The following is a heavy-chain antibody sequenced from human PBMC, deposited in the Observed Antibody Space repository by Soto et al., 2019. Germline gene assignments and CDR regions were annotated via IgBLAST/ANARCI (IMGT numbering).Heavy chain of an antibody. CDR2: IGGSGGST. J-gene: IGHJ3*02. Sequence: GGSLRLSCAASGFTFRSYAMTWVRQAPGKGLEWVSSIGGSGGSTYYADSVKGRFTISRDNSKNTLYLQMNSLRADDTALYYCAKDRRGWQWNDAFDIWGQGTLVTVSS. CDR3: AKDRRGWQWNDAFDI. CDR1: GFTFRSYA. D-gene: IGHD6-19*01. V-gene: IGHV3-23*01.